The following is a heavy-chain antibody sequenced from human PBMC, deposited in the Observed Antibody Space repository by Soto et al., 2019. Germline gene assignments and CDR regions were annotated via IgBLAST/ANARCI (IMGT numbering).Heavy chain of an antibody. CDR2: ISLSSSHT. CDR1: GFTFSDFY. D-gene: IGHD5-18*01. J-gene: IGHJ6*02. Sequence: PGGSLGLSCAASGFTFSDFYMSWIRQAPGKGLEWISFISLSSSHTSYADSVKGRFTISRDNGKNSLYLQMNSLRPEDSALYYCAKDVIVDTAMITGYHYYGVDVWGQGTTVTVSS. CDR3: AKDVIVDTAMITGYHYYGVDV. V-gene: IGHV3-11*05.